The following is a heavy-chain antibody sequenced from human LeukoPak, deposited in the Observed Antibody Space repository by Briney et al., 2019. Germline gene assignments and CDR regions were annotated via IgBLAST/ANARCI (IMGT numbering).Heavy chain of an antibody. V-gene: IGHV3-30*18. CDR3: AKDRQYYYDSSGYSYFDY. J-gene: IGHJ4*02. D-gene: IGHD3-22*01. CDR2: ISYDGSNK. Sequence: PGRSLRLSCAASGFTFSSYGMHWVRQAPGKGLEWVAVISYDGSNKYYADSVKGRFTISRDNSKNTLYLQMNSLRAEDTAVYYCAKDRQYYYDSSGYSYFDYWGQGTLVTVSS. CDR1: GFTFSSYG.